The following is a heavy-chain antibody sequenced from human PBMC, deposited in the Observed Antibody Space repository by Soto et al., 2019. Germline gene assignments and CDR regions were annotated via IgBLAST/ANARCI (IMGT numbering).Heavy chain of an antibody. D-gene: IGHD1-7*01. CDR3: AKSPGITGTPYYFDY. CDR2: ISGSGGST. J-gene: IGHJ4*02. V-gene: IGHV3-23*01. Sequence: VGSLRLSCAASGFTFSSYAMSWVRQAPGKGLEWVSAISGSGGSTYYADSVKGRFTISRDNSKNTLYLQMNSLRAEDTAVYYCAKSPGITGTPYYFDYWGQGTLVTVSS. CDR1: GFTFSSYA.